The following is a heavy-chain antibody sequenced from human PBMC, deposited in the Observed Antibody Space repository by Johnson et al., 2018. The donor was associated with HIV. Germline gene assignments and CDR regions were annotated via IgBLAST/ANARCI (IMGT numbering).Heavy chain of an antibody. Sequence: VQLVESGGDLVRPGGSLRLSCAASGFTVSTNYMNWVRQAPGKGLEWVSVIYTADNRNYADSVKGRFSISRDNSKNTVYLQMHSLRPEDTAVYYCATIWPGNFAFDIWGQGTVVTVSS. J-gene: IGHJ3*02. V-gene: IGHV3-66*02. CDR3: ATIWPGNFAFDI. D-gene: IGHD2-2*02. CDR2: IYTADNR. CDR1: GFTVSTNY.